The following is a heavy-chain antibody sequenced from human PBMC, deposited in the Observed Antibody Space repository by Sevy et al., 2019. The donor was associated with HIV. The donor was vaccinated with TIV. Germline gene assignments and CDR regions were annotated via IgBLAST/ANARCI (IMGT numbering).Heavy chain of an antibody. CDR1: GFTFIAFG. D-gene: IGHD6-19*01. CDR3: ARYRRIPVAGHTWFDP. V-gene: IGHV3-23*01. Sequence: GGSLRLSCSASGFTFIAFGMTWVRQAPGKGLEWVSGISGGGAATAYADSVKGRFTISRDNSKNTLYLQMNSLTAADTAVYYCARYRRIPVAGHTWFDPWGLGTLVTVSS. CDR2: ISGGGAAT. J-gene: IGHJ5*02.